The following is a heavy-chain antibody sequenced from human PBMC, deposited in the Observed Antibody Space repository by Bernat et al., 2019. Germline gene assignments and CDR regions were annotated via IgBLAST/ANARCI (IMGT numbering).Heavy chain of an antibody. CDR3: AKTHERSWYGLFDF. V-gene: IGHV3-23*01. CDR2: VRSSGET. J-gene: IGHJ3*01. CDR1: GLTFSIYA. D-gene: IGHD6-13*01. Sequence: EVQLLESGGGLIQPGGSLRLSCEASGLTFSIYAMSWVRQAPGKGLEWVSGVRSSGETYYADSVKGRFTISRDNSENTLYLQMNSLRVEDTAVYYCAKTHERSWYGLFDFWGQGTMVTVSS.